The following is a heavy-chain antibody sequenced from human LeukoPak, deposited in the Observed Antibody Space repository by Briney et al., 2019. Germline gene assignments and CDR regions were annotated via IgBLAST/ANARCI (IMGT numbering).Heavy chain of an antibody. CDR3: ARDPGSGSYYPPGYYYGMDV. J-gene: IGHJ6*04. Sequence: GGSLRLSCAASGFTFSSCEMNWVRQAPGKGLEWVSYISSSGSTIYYADSVKGRFTISRDNAKNSLYLQMNSLRAEDTAVYYCARDPGSGSYYPPGYYYGMDVWGKGTTVTVSS. V-gene: IGHV3-48*03. D-gene: IGHD3-10*01. CDR2: ISSSGSTI. CDR1: GFTFSSCE.